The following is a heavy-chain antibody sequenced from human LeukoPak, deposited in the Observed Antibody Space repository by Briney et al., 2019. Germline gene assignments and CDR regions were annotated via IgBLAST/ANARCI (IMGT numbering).Heavy chain of an antibody. J-gene: IGHJ4*02. V-gene: IGHV3-48*01. CDR3: ARDEPRWVYYYDSSGPFDY. Sequence: GGSLRLSCAASGFTFSSYSMNWVRQAPGKGLEWVSYISSSSSTIYYADSVKGRFTISRDNAKNSLYLQMNSLRAEDTAVYYCARDEPRWVYYYDSSGPFDYWGQGTLVTVSS. CDR2: ISSSSSTI. D-gene: IGHD3-22*01. CDR1: GFTFSSYS.